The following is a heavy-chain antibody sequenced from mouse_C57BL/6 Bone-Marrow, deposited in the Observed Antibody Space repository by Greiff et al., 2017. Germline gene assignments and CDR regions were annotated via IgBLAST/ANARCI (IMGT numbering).Heavy chain of an antibody. CDR2: IYPRSGNT. CDR1: GYTFTSYG. D-gene: IGHD1-1*01. J-gene: IGHJ3*01. CDR3: ARGGRFFLLEDY. V-gene: IGHV1-81*01. Sequence: VQLQQSGAELARPGASVKLSCKASGYTFTSYGISWVKQRTGQGLEWIGEIYPRSGNTYYNEKFKGKATLTADKSSSTAYMELRSLTSEDSAVYFCARGGRFFLLEDYWGQGTLVTVSA.